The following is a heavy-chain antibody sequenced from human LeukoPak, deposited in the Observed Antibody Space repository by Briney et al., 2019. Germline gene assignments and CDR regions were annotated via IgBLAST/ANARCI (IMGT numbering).Heavy chain of an antibody. V-gene: IGHV1-18*01. CDR2: VSTYNGNT. CDR3: ARDLPYSSTWESIDY. Sequence: ASVKVSCKASGGTFSNYAISWVRQAPGQGLEWVGWVSTYNGNTNYAQKFQGRVTMTTDTSTSTAYMELRSLRSDDTAVYYCARDLPYSSTWESIDYWGQGTLVTVSS. CDR1: GGTFSNYA. J-gene: IGHJ4*02. D-gene: IGHD6-13*01.